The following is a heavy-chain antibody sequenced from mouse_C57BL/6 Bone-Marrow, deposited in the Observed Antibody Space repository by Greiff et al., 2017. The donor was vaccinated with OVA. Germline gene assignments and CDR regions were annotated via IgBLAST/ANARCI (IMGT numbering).Heavy chain of an antibody. Sequence: VQLQQSGPGLVQPSQSLSITCTVSGFSLTSYGVHWVRQSPGKGLEWLGVIWSGGSTDYNAAFISRLSISKDNSKRQVFFKMNSLQADDTAIYYCARNSPLSAYYSRGAMDYWGQGTSVTVSS. V-gene: IGHV2-2*01. D-gene: IGHD2-12*01. CDR1: GFSLTSYG. J-gene: IGHJ4*01. CDR3: ARNSPLSAYYSRGAMDY. CDR2: IWSGGST.